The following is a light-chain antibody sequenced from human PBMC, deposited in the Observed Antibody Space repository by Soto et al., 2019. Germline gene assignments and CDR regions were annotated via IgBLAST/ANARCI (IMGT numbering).Light chain of an antibody. CDR3: RQRSNWPIT. CDR1: QGVSTW. Sequence: DIQMTQSPASVSASVGDRVTITCRASQGVSTWIAWFQQKPGQAPKLLIYAASLLQSGVPSRFNGSGSGTEFTLTISSLQPEDSAVYYCRQRSNWPITFGQGTRLEIK. CDR2: AAS. V-gene: IGKV1-12*01. J-gene: IGKJ5*01.